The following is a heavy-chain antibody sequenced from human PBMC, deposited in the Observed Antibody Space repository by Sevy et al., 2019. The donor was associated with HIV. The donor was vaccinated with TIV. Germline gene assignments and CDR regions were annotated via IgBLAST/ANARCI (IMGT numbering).Heavy chain of an antibody. Sequence: SETLSLTCTVSGGSVNSGDYYWSWIRQPPGKGLEWLGYIYYSGSSNYNPSLKSRVTISLDTSKNQFCLKMSAGTTADTAVYYGAGDDPVMNAFDIWGQGTMVTVSS. CDR2: IYYSGSS. V-gene: IGHV4-61*08. D-gene: IGHD3-16*01. CDR3: AGDDPVMNAFDI. J-gene: IGHJ3*02. CDR1: GGSVNSGDYY.